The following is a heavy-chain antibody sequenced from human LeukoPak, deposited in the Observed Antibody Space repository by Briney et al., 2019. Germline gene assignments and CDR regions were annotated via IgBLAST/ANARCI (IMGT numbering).Heavy chain of an antibody. V-gene: IGHV4-59*08. CDR1: GGSISNSY. CDR3: ARHAGGGTYPIDY. Sequence: SETLSLTCTVSGGSISNSYWSWIRQPPGKGPEWIAYIHSSGTTNYNPSLKSRVTISVDTSSNHFSLKLNSVTAADTAVYYCARHAGGGTYPIDYWGQGTLVTVSS. D-gene: IGHD1-26*01. CDR2: IHSSGTT. J-gene: IGHJ4*02.